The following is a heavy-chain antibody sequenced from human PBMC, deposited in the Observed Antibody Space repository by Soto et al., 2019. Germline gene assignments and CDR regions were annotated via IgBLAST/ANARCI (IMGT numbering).Heavy chain of an antibody. CDR1: GFSLSTIGMC. CDR3: ARIIRARSWETMFDD. CDR2: IDRDDDK. Sequence: SGPTLVNPTQTLTLTCTFSGFSLSTIGMCVSWIRQPPGKALEWLALIDRDDDKYYSTSLKTRLTISKDTSKNQVVLTMTNMDPVDTATYYCARIIRARSWETMFDDWGQGTLVTVTS. J-gene: IGHJ4*02. D-gene: IGHD6-13*01. V-gene: IGHV2-70*01.